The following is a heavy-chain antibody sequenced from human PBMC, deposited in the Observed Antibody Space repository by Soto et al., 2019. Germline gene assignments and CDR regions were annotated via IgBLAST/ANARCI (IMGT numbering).Heavy chain of an antibody. D-gene: IGHD2-2*01. V-gene: IGHV3-30-3*01. CDR1: GFTFSSYA. Sequence: QVQLVESGGGVVQPGRSVRLSCAASGFTFSSYAMHWVRQAPGKGLEWVAVISYDGSNKYYADSVKGRFTISRDNSKNTLYLQMNSLRAEDTAVYYCARDSIGVVVPGGAFDIWGQGTMVTVSS. CDR3: ARDSIGVVVPGGAFDI. CDR2: ISYDGSNK. J-gene: IGHJ3*02.